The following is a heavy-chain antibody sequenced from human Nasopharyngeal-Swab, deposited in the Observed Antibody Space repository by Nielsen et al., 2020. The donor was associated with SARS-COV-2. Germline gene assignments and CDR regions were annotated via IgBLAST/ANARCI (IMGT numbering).Heavy chain of an antibody. CDR2: ISSSSSYI. J-gene: IGHJ4*02. Sequence: GESLKISCAASGFTFSSYSMNWVRQAPGKGLEWVSSISSSSSYIYYADSVKGRFTISRDNAKNSLYLRMNSLRAEDTAVYYCARAYPELRYFDWLLGGPDYWGQGTLVTVSS. CDR1: GFTFSSYS. D-gene: IGHD3-9*01. CDR3: ARAYPELRYFDWLLGGPDY. V-gene: IGHV3-21*01.